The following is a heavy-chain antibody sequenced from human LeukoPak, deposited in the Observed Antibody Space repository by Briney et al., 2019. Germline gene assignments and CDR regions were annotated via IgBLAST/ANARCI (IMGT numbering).Heavy chain of an antibody. CDR2: MNPNSGNT. D-gene: IGHD3-10*01. J-gene: IGHJ4*02. Sequence: ASVKLSCKASGYTFTSSYMHWVRQAPGQGLEWMGWMNPNSGNTGYAQKFQGRVTMTRSTSISTAYMELSSLRSEDTAVYYCARRSFTGEVGYWGQGTLVTVSS. CDR1: GYTFTSSY. CDR3: ARRSFTGEVGY. V-gene: IGHV1-8*02.